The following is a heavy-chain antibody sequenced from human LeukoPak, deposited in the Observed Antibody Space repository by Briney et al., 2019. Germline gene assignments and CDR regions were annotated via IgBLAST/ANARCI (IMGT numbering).Heavy chain of an antibody. D-gene: IGHD3-22*01. CDR2: IIPIFGTA. V-gene: IGHV1-69*13. CDR1: GGIFSSYA. Sequence: SVKVSCKASGGIFSSYAISWVRQAPGQGLEWMGGIIPIFGTANYAQKFQGRVTITADESTSTAYMELSSLRSEDTAVYYCARVKFSDSSGYYYYYYGMDVWGQGTTVTVSS. J-gene: IGHJ6*02. CDR3: ARVKFSDSSGYYYYYYGMDV.